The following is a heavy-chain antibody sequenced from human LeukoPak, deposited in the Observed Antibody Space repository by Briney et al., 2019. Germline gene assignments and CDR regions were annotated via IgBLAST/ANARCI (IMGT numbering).Heavy chain of an antibody. CDR1: GFMFSSYW. V-gene: IGHV3-7*02. CDR3: YCSSGI. J-gene: IGHJ3*02. CDR2: IKPDGSEK. Sequence: GGSLRLSCAASGFMFSSYWMNWVRLAPGKGLEWVAHIKPDGSEKYHTDSVKGRFTITRDNAKNSVYLQMNSLRDEDTAIYYCYCSSGIWGQGTMVTVSS. D-gene: IGHD2-8*01.